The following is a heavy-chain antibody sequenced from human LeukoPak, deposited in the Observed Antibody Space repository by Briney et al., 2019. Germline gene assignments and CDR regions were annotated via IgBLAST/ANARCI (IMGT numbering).Heavy chain of an antibody. Sequence: GGSLRLSCAASGFTVSSNYMTWVRQAPGKGLEWVSVIYSNNITFYADSVKGRFTISRDNAKNSVYLQMNSLRVEDTAVYYCARDWPYSSSSRPFDYWGQGTLVTVCS. V-gene: IGHV3-53*01. D-gene: IGHD6-6*01. CDR3: ARDWPYSSSSRPFDY. J-gene: IGHJ4*02. CDR2: IYSNNIT. CDR1: GFTVSSNY.